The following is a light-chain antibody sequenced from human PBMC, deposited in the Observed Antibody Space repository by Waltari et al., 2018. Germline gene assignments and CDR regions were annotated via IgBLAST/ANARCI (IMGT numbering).Light chain of an antibody. CDR3: QQFSSYRTGFT. J-gene: IGKJ3*01. CDR1: QGSPSG. V-gene: IGKV1-13*02. Sequence: AIQLTQSPSSLSASVGDRVTIPCRASQGSPSGLAWYQQTPGKAPKLLIFDASTLATGVPSRFSGSGSGTAFTLTISSLQPEDFGTYYCQQFSSYRTGFTFGPGTTVDMK. CDR2: DAS.